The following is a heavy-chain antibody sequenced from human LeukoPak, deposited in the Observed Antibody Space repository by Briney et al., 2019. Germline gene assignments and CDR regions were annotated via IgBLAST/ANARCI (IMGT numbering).Heavy chain of an antibody. D-gene: IGHD6-13*01. CDR1: GYTLTELS. CDR2: FDPEDGET. J-gene: IGHJ5*02. V-gene: IGHV1-24*01. CDR3: ATLAAAGTENWFDP. Sequence: ASVKVSCKVSGYTLTELSMHWVRQAPGKGLEWRGGFDPEDGETIYAQKFQGRVTMTEDTSTDTAYMELSSLRSGDTAVYYCATLAAAGTENWFDPWGQGTLVTVSS.